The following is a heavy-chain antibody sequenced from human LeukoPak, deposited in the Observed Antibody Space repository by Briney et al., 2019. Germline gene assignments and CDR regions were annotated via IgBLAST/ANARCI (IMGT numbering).Heavy chain of an antibody. V-gene: IGHV3-53*01. Sequence: PGGSLRLSCADSGFADSTKYMSWVRQAPGKGLEWVSLIYGGGSTYYADSVQGRFTISRDNSRNTLYLQMNSLRAEDRPVYYCARGSAPMVRGSGFDYWGQGTLVTVSS. CDR3: ARGSAPMVRGSGFDY. J-gene: IGHJ4*02. CDR2: IYGGGST. CDR1: GFADSTKY. D-gene: IGHD3-10*01.